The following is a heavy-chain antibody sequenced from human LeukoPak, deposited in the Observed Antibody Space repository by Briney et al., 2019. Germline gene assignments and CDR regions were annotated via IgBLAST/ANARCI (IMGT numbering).Heavy chain of an antibody. V-gene: IGHV3-30*04. Sequence: PGGSLRLSCAASGFAFSSFAMHWVRPAPGKGLEWVSHISYDGITEDYADSVKGRFTISRDNYKNTLFLQMNSLRDQDTAVYYSAKALNVAMVRGVITRDFDYWGQGTLVTVSS. CDR2: ISYDGITE. CDR3: AKALNVAMVRGVITRDFDY. CDR1: GFAFSSFA. D-gene: IGHD3-10*01. J-gene: IGHJ4*02.